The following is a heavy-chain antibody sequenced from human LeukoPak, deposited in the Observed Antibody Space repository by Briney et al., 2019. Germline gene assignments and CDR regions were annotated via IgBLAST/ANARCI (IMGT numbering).Heavy chain of an antibody. V-gene: IGHV3-7*03. CDR3: ARGGGLDV. CDR2: INHNGNVN. D-gene: IGHD3-16*01. CDR1: GFTFSSYA. Sequence: GGSLRLSCAASGFTFSSYAMHWVRQAPGKGLEWVASINHNGNVNYYVDSVKGRFTISRDNAKNSLYLQMSNLRAEDTAVYFCARGGGLDVWGQGAAVTVSS. J-gene: IGHJ6*02.